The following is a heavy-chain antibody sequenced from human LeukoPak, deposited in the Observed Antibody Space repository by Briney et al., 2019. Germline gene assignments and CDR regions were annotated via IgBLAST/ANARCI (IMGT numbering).Heavy chain of an antibody. V-gene: IGHV3-48*03. Sequence: GGSLRLSCAASGFTFSSYEMNWVRQAPGKGLEWVSYISSSGSTIYYADSVKGRFTISRDNAKNSLYLQMNSLRAEDTALYYCSGAWMGAGIFPKRYYYYYMDVWGKGTTVTVSS. D-gene: IGHD3-10*01. CDR1: GFTFSSYE. CDR2: ISSSGSTI. J-gene: IGHJ6*03. CDR3: SGAWMGAGIFPKRYYYYYMDV.